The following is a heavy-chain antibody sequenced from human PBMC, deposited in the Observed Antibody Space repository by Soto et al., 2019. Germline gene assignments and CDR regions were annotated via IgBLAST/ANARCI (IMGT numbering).Heavy chain of an antibody. D-gene: IGHD2-21*01. CDR3: VRRAGGAVVWYYDL. V-gene: IGHV3-23*01. CDR2: VSGRGGSA. J-gene: IGHJ2*01. CDR1: GFIFNNYA. Sequence: EVQLLESGGGLVQRGGSLRLSCAASGFIFNNYAMTWVRQAPGKGLEWVARVSGRGGSAYYADSVKSRLTISRDNSNNTLYLQMTNVRGEDTAVYYCVRRAGGAVVWYYDLWGRGTLVSVFS.